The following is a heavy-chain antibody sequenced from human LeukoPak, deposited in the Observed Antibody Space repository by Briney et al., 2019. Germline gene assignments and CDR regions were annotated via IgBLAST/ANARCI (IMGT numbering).Heavy chain of an antibody. D-gene: IGHD3-3*01. V-gene: IGHV3-30*02. J-gene: IGHJ4*02. Sequence: GGSLRLSCAASGFTFSSYGMHWVRQAPGKGLEWVAFIRYDGSNKYYADSVKGRFTISRDNSKNTLYLQMNSLRAEDTAMYYCAKDYDFWSGPDYWGQGTLVTVSS. CDR1: GFTFSSYG. CDR2: IRYDGSNK. CDR3: AKDYDFWSGPDY.